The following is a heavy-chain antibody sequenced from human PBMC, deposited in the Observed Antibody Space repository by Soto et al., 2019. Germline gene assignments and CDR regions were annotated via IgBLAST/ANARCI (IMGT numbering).Heavy chain of an antibody. CDR2: IYYSVST. Sequence: QVQLQESGPGLVKPSQTLSLTCTVSGGSISSGGYYWSWIRQHPGKGLEWIGYIYYSVSTYYNPSLKSRVTISVDTSKNQFSLKLSSVTAADTAVYYCARDLGGWLDYWYFDLWGRGTLVTVSS. D-gene: IGHD6-19*01. V-gene: IGHV4-31*03. CDR3: ARDLGGWLDYWYFDL. J-gene: IGHJ2*01. CDR1: GGSISSGGYY.